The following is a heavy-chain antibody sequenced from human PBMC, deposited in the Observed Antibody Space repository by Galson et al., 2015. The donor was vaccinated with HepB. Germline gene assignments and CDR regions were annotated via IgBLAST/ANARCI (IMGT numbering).Heavy chain of an antibody. V-gene: IGHV3-21*01. Sequence: SLRLSCAASGFTFSNYNMNWVRQAPGKGPEWVAYISSGTSGYIYYADSVKGRFTISRDNAKNSLYLQMDSLRAEDTAVYYCAKWIVVGGSARGLDYWGQGTLVTVSS. CDR1: GFTFSNYN. D-gene: IGHD3-22*01. CDR2: ISSGTSGYI. CDR3: AKWIVVGGSARGLDY. J-gene: IGHJ4*02.